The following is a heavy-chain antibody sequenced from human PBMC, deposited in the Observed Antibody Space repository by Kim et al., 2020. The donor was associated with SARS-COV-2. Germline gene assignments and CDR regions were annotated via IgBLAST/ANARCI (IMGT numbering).Heavy chain of an antibody. J-gene: IGHJ4*02. CDR3: ARGGLGIAVDY. Sequence: SETLSLTCTVSGGSISSSSYYWGWIRQPPGKGLEWIGSIYYSGSTYYNPSLKSRVTISVDTSKNQFSLKLSSVTAADTAVYYCARGGLGIAVDYWGQGTLVTVSS. CDR2: IYYSGST. V-gene: IGHV4-39*01. D-gene: IGHD6-19*01. CDR1: GGSISSSSYY.